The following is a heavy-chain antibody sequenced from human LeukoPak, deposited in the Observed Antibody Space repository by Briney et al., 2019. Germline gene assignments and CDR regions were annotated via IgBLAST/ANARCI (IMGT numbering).Heavy chain of an antibody. CDR3: ASLRGDSYSDY. D-gene: IGHD3-16*01. CDR1: GYTFTGYY. J-gene: IGHJ4*02. Sequence: ASVTVSCKSSGYTFTGYYMHWLRQAPGQRLEWMGWINPNSGGTNYAQKFQGRITMTRDTSISTANMELSRLRSDATAVYYCASLRGDSYSDYWGQGTLVTVSS. CDR2: INPNSGGT. V-gene: IGHV1-2*02.